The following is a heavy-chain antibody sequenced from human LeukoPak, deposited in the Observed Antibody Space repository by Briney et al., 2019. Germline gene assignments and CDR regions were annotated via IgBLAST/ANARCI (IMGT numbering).Heavy chain of an antibody. CDR3: ARAPNYFWFDP. D-gene: IGHD4/OR15-4a*01. CDR1: GFTFSSYG. V-gene: IGHV3-30*03. CDR2: ISCDGSNT. Sequence: PGRSLRLSCAASGFTFSSYGMHWVRQAPGKGLEWVAVISCDGSNTYYADSMKGRFTISRDNSKNTLYVQMNTLRAEDTAVYYCARAPNYFWFDPWGQGTLVTVSS. J-gene: IGHJ5*02.